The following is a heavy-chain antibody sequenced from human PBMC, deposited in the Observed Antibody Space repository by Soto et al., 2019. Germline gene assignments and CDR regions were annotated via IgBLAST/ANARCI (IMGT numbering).Heavy chain of an antibody. D-gene: IGHD3-10*01. Sequence: GASVKVSCKASGYTFSTYDINWVRQATGQGLEWMGWISPNNGNTDYAQKLQGRVTMTTDTSTSTAYMELRSLRSDDTAVYYCARDQHVLLWFGESIMSDYWGQGTLVTVSS. CDR1: GYTFSTYD. V-gene: IGHV1-18*01. J-gene: IGHJ4*02. CDR3: ARDQHVLLWFGESIMSDY. CDR2: ISPNNGNT.